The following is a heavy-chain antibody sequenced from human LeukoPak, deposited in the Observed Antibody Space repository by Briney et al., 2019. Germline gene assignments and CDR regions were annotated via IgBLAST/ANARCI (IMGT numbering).Heavy chain of an antibody. J-gene: IGHJ3*02. CDR1: GGSISSSNW. CDR2: IYHSGST. CDR3: ARASAYSSGPYPPFDI. D-gene: IGHD3-22*01. V-gene: IGHV4-4*02. Sequence: SGTLSLTCAVSGGSISSSNWWSWVRQPPGKGLEWIGEIYHSGSTNYNPSLKSRVTISVDKSKNQFSLKLSSVTAADTAVYYCARASAYSSGPYPPFDIWGQGTMVTVSS.